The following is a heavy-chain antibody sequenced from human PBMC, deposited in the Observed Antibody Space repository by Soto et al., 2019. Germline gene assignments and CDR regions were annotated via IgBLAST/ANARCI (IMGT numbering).Heavy chain of an antibody. Sequence: GESLKISCKGSGYSFTSYWISWVRQMPGKGLEWMGRIDPSDSYTNYSPSFQGHVTISADKSISTAYLQWSSLKASDTAMYYCARDLGYCSGGSCYYYYYGMDVWGQGTTVTVSS. D-gene: IGHD2-15*01. J-gene: IGHJ6*02. CDR1: GYSFTSYW. CDR2: IDPSDSYT. V-gene: IGHV5-10-1*01. CDR3: ARDLGYCSGGSCYYYYYGMDV.